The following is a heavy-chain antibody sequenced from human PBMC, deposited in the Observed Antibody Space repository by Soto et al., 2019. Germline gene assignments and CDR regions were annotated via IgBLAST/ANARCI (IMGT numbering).Heavy chain of an antibody. CDR1: GYSIGSGSY. CDR3: ARVHVMVVAGSTFDY. D-gene: IGHD6-19*01. V-gene: IGHV4-38-2*02. J-gene: IGHJ4*01. CDR2: IYHGGTT. Sequence: SETLSLTCTVSGYSIGSGSYWAWIRQPPGKGPEWIASIYHGGTTFYNPSLKSRITISVDTPNNQFSLKLTSVTAADTAVYYCARVHVMVVAGSTFDYWGHGTLVTVSS.